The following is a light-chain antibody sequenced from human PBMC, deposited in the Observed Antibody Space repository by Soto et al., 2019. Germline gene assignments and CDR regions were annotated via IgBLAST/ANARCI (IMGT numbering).Light chain of an antibody. CDR1: SSDVGGYKY. CDR3: TSYVGNDIWV. CDR2: EVT. J-gene: IGLJ3*02. Sequence: QSALTQPPSASGSPGQSVTISCTGTSSDVGGYKYVSWYQQYPGKAPQLMIYEVTKRPSGVPHRFSCSKSGNTASLTVAGLPDDDEAYYYCTSYVGNDIWVFDGGTKLTVL. V-gene: IGLV2-8*01.